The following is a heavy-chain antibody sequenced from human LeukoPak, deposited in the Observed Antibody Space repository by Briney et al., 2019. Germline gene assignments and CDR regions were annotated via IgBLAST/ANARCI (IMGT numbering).Heavy chain of an antibody. D-gene: IGHD6-13*01. CDR1: GYTYSTYH. CDR2: INVGNGHT. J-gene: IGHJ4*02. Sequence: AADKVPCKASGYTYSTYHIHWVRQATGQRLESMGWINVGNGHTKYSQTFQDRVTITRDRSANTAYMELSSLRSEDTAVYYCASFRYSSSWSPLDYWGQGTLVTVSS. CDR3: ASFRYSSSWSPLDY. V-gene: IGHV1-3*01.